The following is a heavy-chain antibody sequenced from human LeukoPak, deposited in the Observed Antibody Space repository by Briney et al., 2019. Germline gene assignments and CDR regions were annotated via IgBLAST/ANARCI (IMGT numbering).Heavy chain of an antibody. CDR1: GFSFRSGDY. D-gene: IGHD2-21*01. Sequence: SETLSLTCGASGFSFRSGDYWGWLRQPPGKGLEWIAIIHQSGSTYYNPSLRSRVTISVDTYKNQFSLKLSSVTAADTAVYYCARVVIVVAAEENDAFDIWGQGRMVIVSS. CDR3: ARVVIVVAAEENDAFDI. J-gene: IGHJ3*02. CDR2: IHQSGST. V-gene: IGHV4-38-2*01.